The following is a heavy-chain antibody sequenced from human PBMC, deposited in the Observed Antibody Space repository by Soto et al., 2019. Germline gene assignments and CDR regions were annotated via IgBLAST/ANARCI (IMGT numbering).Heavy chain of an antibody. V-gene: IGHV4-38-2*02. Sequence: PSETLSPTCAVSGSSISSGYYWGWIRQPPGMGLEWIGNMHHGGTSYYNPSLKGRVTMSVDTSKNQFSLKRRTVTAADTAVYYCARDVGKLVTTVYFDLRGQGTPVTVSS. CDR1: GSSISSGYY. CDR3: ARDVGKLVTTVYFDL. J-gene: IGHJ4*01. CDR2: MHHGGTS. D-gene: IGHD4-4*01.